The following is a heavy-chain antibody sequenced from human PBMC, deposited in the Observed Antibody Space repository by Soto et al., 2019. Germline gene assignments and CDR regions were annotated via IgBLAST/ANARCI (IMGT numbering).Heavy chain of an antibody. J-gene: IGHJ4*02. Sequence: ASVKVSCKASGYTFTSYARRWVRQAPGQRLEWMGWINAGNGNTKYSQKFQGRVTITRDTSASTAYMELSSLRSEDTAVYYCARDLGYYYGSGSYPFDYWGQGTLVTVSS. D-gene: IGHD3-10*01. V-gene: IGHV1-3*01. CDR3: ARDLGYYYGSGSYPFDY. CDR1: GYTFTSYA. CDR2: INAGNGNT.